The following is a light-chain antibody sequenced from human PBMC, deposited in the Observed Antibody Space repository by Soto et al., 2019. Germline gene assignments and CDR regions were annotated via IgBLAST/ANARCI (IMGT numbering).Light chain of an antibody. CDR2: YDS. CDR3: QVWDGNTDHVV. J-gene: IGLJ2*01. V-gene: IGLV3-21*04. CDR1: NIGSKG. Sequence: SYELTQPPSVSVAPGKTARITCGGNNIGSKGVHWYQQRPGQAPVLVIHYDSARPSGIPERFSGSNSGNTAALTISRVEAGDEADYYCQVWDGNTDHVVFGGGTKLTVL.